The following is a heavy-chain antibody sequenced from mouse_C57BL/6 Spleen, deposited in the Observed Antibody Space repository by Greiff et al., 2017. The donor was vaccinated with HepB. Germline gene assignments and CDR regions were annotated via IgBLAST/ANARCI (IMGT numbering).Heavy chain of an antibody. CDR3: ARSPSYGSSYWYFDV. CDR1: GYTFTSYW. V-gene: IGHV1-72*01. J-gene: IGHJ1*03. Sequence: VQLQQPGAELVKPGASVKLSCKASGYTFTSYWMHWVKQRPGRGLEWIGRIDPKSGGTKYNEKFKSKATLTVDKPSSTAYMQLSSLTSEDSAVYYCARSPSYGSSYWYFDVWGTGTTVTVSS. CDR2: IDPKSGGT. D-gene: IGHD1-1*01.